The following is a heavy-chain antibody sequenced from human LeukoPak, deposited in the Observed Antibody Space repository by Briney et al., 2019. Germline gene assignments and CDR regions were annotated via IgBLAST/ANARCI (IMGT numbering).Heavy chain of an antibody. CDR1: GFTVSSNY. J-gene: IGHJ4*02. CDR3: VRESSGSYFAY. CDR2: IYSGDNT. D-gene: IGHD3-10*01. V-gene: IGHV3-53*01. Sequence: GGSLRLSCAASGFTVSSNYMSWVRQAPGKGLEWVSVIYSGDNTYYADPVKGRFTISRDNSKNTLYLQMNSLRAEDTAVYYCVRESSGSYFAYWGQGTLVTVSS.